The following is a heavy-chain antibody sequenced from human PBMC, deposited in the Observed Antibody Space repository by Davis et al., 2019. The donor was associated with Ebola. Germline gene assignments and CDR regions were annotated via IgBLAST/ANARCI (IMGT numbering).Heavy chain of an antibody. CDR1: GFTFSSYS. V-gene: IGHV3-21*06. CDR3: ARDSFEYSSSSGEFDY. J-gene: IGHJ4*02. Sequence: PGGSLRLSCAASGFTFSSYSMNWVRQAPGKGLEWVSSILSSGSHIYYADSVRGRFTISRDNAKNSLFLQMNSLRAEDTAVYYCARDSFEYSSSSGEFDYWGQGTLVTVSS. CDR2: ILSSGSHI. D-gene: IGHD6-6*01.